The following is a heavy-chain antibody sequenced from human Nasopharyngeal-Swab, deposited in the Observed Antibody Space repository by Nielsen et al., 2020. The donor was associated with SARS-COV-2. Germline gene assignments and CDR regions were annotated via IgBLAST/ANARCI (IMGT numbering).Heavy chain of an antibody. CDR3: ARAGIVPDV. CDR2: ISSSSSYI. D-gene: IGHD2-8*01. Sequence: WIRQPPGKGLEWVSSISSSSSYIYYADSVKGRFTISRDNAKNSLYLQMNSLRAEDTAVYYCARAGIVPDVWGKGTTVTVS. J-gene: IGHJ6*03. V-gene: IGHV3-21*01.